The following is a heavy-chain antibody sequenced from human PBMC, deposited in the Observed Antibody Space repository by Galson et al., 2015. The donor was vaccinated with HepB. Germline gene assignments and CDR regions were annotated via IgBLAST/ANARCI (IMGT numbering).Heavy chain of an antibody. Sequence: SVKVSCKASGYTFTGYYMHWVRQAPGQGLEWMGRIDPNSGDTNYAQKFQGGVTMTRDTSISTAYMELSRLTSDDTAVYYCARGEYGSQNWVGPWGQGTLVTVSS. J-gene: IGHJ5*02. CDR1: GYTFTGYY. CDR2: IDPNSGDT. CDR3: ARGEYGSQNWVGP. D-gene: IGHD6-6*01. V-gene: IGHV1-2*06.